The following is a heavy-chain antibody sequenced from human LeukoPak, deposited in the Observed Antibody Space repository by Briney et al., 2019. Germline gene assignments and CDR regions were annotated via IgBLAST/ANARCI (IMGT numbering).Heavy chain of an antibody. CDR2: ISYDGSNK. J-gene: IGHJ2*01. CDR1: GFTFSSYA. D-gene: IGHD6-19*01. CDR3: AKDLGGGSGCYDL. V-gene: IGHV3-30*04. Sequence: PGGSLRLSCAASGFTFSSYAMHWVRQAPGKGLEWVAIISYDGSNKYYADSVQGRFTISRDNSKNTLYLQMNSLRAEDTAVYYCAKDLGGGSGCYDLWGRGTLVTVSS.